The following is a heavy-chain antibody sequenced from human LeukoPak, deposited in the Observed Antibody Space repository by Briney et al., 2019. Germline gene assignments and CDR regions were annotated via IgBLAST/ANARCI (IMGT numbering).Heavy chain of an antibody. CDR3: AKVDCSSTSCLRVFDY. D-gene: IGHD2-2*01. J-gene: IGHJ4*02. CDR1: GFTFSSYA. Sequence: GGSLRLSCAASGFTFSSYAMSWVRQAPGKGLEWVSAISGSGGSTYYADSVKGRFTISRDNSKNTLYLQMNSLRAEDTAVYYCAKVDCSSTSCLRVFDYWGQGTLVTVSS. V-gene: IGHV3-23*01. CDR2: ISGSGGST.